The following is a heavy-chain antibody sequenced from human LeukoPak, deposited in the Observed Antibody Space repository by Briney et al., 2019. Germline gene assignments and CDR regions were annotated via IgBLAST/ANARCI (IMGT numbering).Heavy chain of an antibody. CDR1: GGSITSSNYY. CDR2: FYYSGST. J-gene: IGHJ4*02. CDR3: VYYYGSGSVEY. D-gene: IGHD3-10*01. Sequence: SETLSLTCAVSGGSITSSNYYWGWIRQPPGKGLEWIGSFYYSGSTNYNPSLKSRVTISVATSKNQFSLKLSSVTAADTAVYYCVYYYGSGSVEYWGQGTLVTVSS. V-gene: IGHV4-39*01.